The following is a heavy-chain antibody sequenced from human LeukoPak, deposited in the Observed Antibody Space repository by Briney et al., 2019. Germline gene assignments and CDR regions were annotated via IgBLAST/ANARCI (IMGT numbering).Heavy chain of an antibody. CDR1: GGSISSSSYY. CDR2: IYYSGST. V-gene: IGHV4-39*07. J-gene: IGHJ4*02. CDR3: ARFFMGANDY. Sequence: SETLSLTCTVSGGSISSSSYYWGWIRQPPGKGLEWIGSIYYSGSTYYNPSLKSRVTISVDTSKNQFSLKLNSVTAADTAVYYCARFFMGANDYWGQGTLVTVSS. D-gene: IGHD1-26*01.